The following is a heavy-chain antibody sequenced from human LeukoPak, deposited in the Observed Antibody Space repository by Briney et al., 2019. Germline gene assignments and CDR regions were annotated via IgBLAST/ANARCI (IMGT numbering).Heavy chain of an antibody. Sequence: SETLSLTCAVYGRSFSGYYWSWIRQPTGKGLEWIGEINHSGSTNYNPSLKSRVTISVDKSKNQFSLKLSSVTAADTAVYYCARGSRFWSGYYHYYYYYYRGVWGKGTTVTVSS. J-gene: IGHJ6*03. CDR2: INHSGST. D-gene: IGHD3-3*01. V-gene: IGHV4-34*01. CDR1: GRSFSGYY. CDR3: ARGSRFWSGYYHYYYYYYRGV.